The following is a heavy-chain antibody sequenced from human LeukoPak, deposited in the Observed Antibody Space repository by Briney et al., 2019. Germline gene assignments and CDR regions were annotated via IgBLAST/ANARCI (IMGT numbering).Heavy chain of an antibody. J-gene: IGHJ4*02. CDR2: IWYDVSNK. Sequence: PGGSLRLSCAASGFTFSSYGMHWVRQAPGKGLEWVAVIWYDVSNKYYADSVKGRFTISRDNSKNTMYLQMNSLRDEDTDVYYCAKDLRNYDILTGLDEYWGQGTLVTVSS. V-gene: IGHV3-33*06. D-gene: IGHD3-9*01. CDR1: GFTFSSYG. CDR3: AKDLRNYDILTGLDEY.